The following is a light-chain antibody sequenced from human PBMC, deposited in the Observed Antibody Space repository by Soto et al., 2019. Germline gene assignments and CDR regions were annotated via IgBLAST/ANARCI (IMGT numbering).Light chain of an antibody. CDR2: RTS. CDR1: QSFGTW. J-gene: IGKJ2*01. Sequence: DIQLTQSPSTLSASVGDRVAITCRASQSFGTWLAWYQQKPGKAPNLLIYRTSSLGRGVPSRFSGGGSGTEFTLTISSLQPDDFATYYCQQYNSDSFYTFGQGTKMEIK. CDR3: QQYNSDSFYT. V-gene: IGKV1-5*03.